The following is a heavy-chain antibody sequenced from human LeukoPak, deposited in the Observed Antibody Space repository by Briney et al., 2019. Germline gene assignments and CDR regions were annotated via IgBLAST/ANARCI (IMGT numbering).Heavy chain of an antibody. V-gene: IGHV3-23*01. CDR3: ARERGSGSYHPFDP. CDR2: ISNNGRST. CDR1: GFTFSSHA. Sequence: GGSLRLSCAVSGFTFSSHAMSWVRQAPGKGLEWVSAISNNGRSTYYADSVKGRFTISRDNAKDSLYLQMNSLRADDTAIYYCARERGSGSYHPFDPWGQGTLAIVSS. J-gene: IGHJ5*02. D-gene: IGHD3-10*01.